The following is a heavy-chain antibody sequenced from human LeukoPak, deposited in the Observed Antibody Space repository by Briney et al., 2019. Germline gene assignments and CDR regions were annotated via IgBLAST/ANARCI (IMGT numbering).Heavy chain of an antibody. CDR2: IYPGDSDT. V-gene: IGHV5-51*07. CDR1: GSSFTDYW. J-gene: IGHJ6*02. Sequence: GASLKISCKGSGSSFTDYWIGWVHPMPGKGLEWMGIIYPGDSDTRYSPSFQGQVTISADTSINTAHLQWSSLKASDTAMYYCARGAAGTIPDYYYFGMDVWGQGTTVTVSS. CDR3: ARGAAGTIPDYYYFGMDV. D-gene: IGHD1-7*01.